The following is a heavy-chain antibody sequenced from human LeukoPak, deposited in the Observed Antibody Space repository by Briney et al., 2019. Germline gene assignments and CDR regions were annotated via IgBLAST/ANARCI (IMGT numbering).Heavy chain of an antibody. J-gene: IGHJ4*02. CDR3: ARGDPLGGYIAAAGFDY. V-gene: IGHV4-59*01. Sequence: SETLSLTCTVSGGSISSYYWSWIRQPPGKGLEWIGCIYYSGSTNYNPSLKSRVTISVDTSKNQFSLKLSSVTAADTAVYYCARGDPLGGYIAAAGFDYWGQGTLVTVSS. CDR1: GGSISSYY. D-gene: IGHD6-13*01. CDR2: IYYSGST.